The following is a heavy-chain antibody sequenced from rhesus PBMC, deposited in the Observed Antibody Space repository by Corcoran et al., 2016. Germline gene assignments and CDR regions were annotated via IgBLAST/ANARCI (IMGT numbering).Heavy chain of an antibody. Sequence: EVQLVETGGGLVQPGGSLRLSCAASGFTFSSYGRIWVRQAPGKGLGWVSGISYTGGSTYYAESVKGRFTIARDNSKNTLSLQMNSLRAEDTAVYYCAKRYSSGWYFGYFEFWGQGALVTVSS. V-gene: IGHV3S5*01. CDR1: GFTFSSYG. CDR2: ISYTGGST. D-gene: IGHD6-31*01. J-gene: IGHJ1*01. CDR3: AKRYSSGWYFGYFEF.